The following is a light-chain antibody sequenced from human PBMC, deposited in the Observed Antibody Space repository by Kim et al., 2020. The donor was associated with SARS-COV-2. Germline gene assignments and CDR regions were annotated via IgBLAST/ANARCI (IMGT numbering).Light chain of an antibody. CDR3: QSYDSSNLNWV. J-gene: IGLJ3*02. CDR1: SGSIASYY. Sequence: NFMLTQPHSVSESPGKTVTISCTGSSGSIASYYVQWYQQRPGSAPTTVIYEDNQRPSGVPDRFSGSIDSSSNSASLTISGLKTEDEADYYCQSYDSSNLNWVFGGGTKLTVL. CDR2: EDN. V-gene: IGLV6-57*02.